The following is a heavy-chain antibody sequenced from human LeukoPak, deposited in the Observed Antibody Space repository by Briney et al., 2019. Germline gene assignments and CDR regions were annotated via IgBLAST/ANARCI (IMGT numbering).Heavy chain of an antibody. V-gene: IGHV3-21*01. Sequence: GGSLRLSCAASGFTFSSYSMNWVRQAPGQGLEWVSSISSSGTYVYYADSVKGRFTISRDNAKNSLSLQMNSLRADDAAVYYCARASSKQLAGYLPDGFDIWGQGTMVTVSS. D-gene: IGHD3-9*01. CDR1: GFTFSSYS. CDR2: ISSSGTYV. CDR3: ARASSKQLAGYLPDGFDI. J-gene: IGHJ3*02.